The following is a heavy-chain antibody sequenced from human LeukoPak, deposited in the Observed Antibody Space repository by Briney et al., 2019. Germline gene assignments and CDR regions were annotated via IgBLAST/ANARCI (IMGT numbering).Heavy chain of an antibody. V-gene: IGHV3-9*03. CDR1: GFTFDDYA. Sequence: GGSLRLSCAASGFTFDDYAVHWVRQAPGKGLEWVSGISWNSGSIGYADSVKGRFTISRDNAKNSLYLQMNSLRAEDMALYYCAKSGSYSSSWYYFDYWGQGTLVTVSS. D-gene: IGHD6-13*01. J-gene: IGHJ4*02. CDR2: ISWNSGSI. CDR3: AKSGSYSSSWYYFDY.